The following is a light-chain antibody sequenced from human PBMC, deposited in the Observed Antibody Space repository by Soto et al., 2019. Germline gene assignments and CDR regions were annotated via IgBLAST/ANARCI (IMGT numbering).Light chain of an antibody. CDR2: GAS. Sequence: EIVLTQSPGTLSLSPGERATLSCRASQSVSNNFLAWYQQKPGQAPRFLIYGASSRATGIPDRFSGSGSGTDFTLTISRLEPEDFAVYYCQQYGRSLRTFGQGTKVDIK. CDR3: QQYGRSLRT. V-gene: IGKV3-20*01. J-gene: IGKJ1*01. CDR1: QSVSNNF.